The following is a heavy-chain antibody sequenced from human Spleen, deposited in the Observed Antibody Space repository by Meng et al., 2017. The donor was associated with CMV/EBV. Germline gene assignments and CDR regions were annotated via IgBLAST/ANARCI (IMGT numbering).Heavy chain of an antibody. CDR2: IHTNRGDT. V-gene: IGHV1-2*02. D-gene: IGHD2-15*01. CDR3: ARGMRPLPGHYYYYGMDV. Sequence: FTDSYMLWVRQAPGQGLEWMGWIHTNRGDTNYAQNFQDRVVMTRETSISTANMELSRLRYDDTAVYYCARGMRPLPGHYYYYGMDVWGQGTTVTVSS. J-gene: IGHJ6*02. CDR1: FTDSY.